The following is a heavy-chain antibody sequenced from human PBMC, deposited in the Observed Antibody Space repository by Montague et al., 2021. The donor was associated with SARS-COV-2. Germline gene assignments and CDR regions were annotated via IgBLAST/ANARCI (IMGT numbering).Heavy chain of an antibody. V-gene: IGHV3-21*01. J-gene: IGHJ6*02. CDR1: GFTFSSIS. CDR2: ISSESAYI. CDR3: ARFETSKFYSSGMDV. Sequence: SLRLSCAASGFTFSSISMNWVRQAPGKRLERVSSISSESAYIVYAESVRGRSTISRDNAQNLLYLQMNSLRAEDTAVYYCARFETSKFYSSGMDVWGQGTTVTVSS. D-gene: IGHD2-15*01.